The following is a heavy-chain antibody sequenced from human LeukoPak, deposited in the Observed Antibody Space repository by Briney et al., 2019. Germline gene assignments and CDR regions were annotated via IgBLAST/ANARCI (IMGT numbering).Heavy chain of an antibody. D-gene: IGHD2-2*01. CDR2: INPNSGDT. J-gene: IGHJ4*02. CDR3: ARDYCSSTSCLFDY. Sequence: GASVNVSCKASGYTFTGYYMHWVRQAPGQGLEWMGRINPNSGDTNYAQKFQGRVTMTRDTSISTAYMELSRLRSDDTAVYYCARDYCSSTSCLFDYWGQGTLVTVSS. CDR1: GYTFTGYY. V-gene: IGHV1-2*06.